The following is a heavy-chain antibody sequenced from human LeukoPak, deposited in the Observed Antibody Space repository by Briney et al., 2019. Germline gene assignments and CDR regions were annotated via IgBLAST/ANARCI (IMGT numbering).Heavy chain of an antibody. CDR3: ASLSYRFLEAYGLDV. V-gene: IGHV1-2*02. CDR1: GYTFTAYY. CDR2: INPNSGAT. J-gene: IGHJ6*02. Sequence: ASVKVSCKASGYTFTAYYMHWVRQAPGQGLEWMGWINPNSGATNYAQKFQGRVTMTRDTSISTAYMELSRLTSDDTAVYYCASLSYRFLEAYGLDVWGQGTTVTVSS. D-gene: IGHD3-3*01.